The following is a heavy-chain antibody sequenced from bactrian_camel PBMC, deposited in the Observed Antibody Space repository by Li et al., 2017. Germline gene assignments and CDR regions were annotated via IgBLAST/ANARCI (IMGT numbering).Heavy chain of an antibody. CDR2: IYGDGDIT. Sequence: HVQLVESGGGSVQAGGSLRLSCVYSGFSFSTHYTSWVRQAPGKGLEWVASIYGDGDITSYVDSVKGRFTISRDVAKNAVYLQMGSLKPEDTAMYYCAATPGFSCVGLGAIADFHYWGQGTQVTVS. CDR3: AATPGFSCVGLGAIADFHY. D-gene: IGHD5*01. J-gene: IGHJ4*01. V-gene: IGHV3-2*01. CDR1: GFSFSTHY.